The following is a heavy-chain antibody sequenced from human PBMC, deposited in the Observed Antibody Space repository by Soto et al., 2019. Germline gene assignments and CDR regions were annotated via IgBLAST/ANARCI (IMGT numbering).Heavy chain of an antibody. Sequence: EVKVLESGGGLVQPGGSLRLSCATSGFTFSLDPMNWVRQAPGKGLEWVSGISAGGDSTYYADSVKGRFTIFRDNSKNSVYLQMNSLRVEDTAVYYCARRVWGQGTLVTVSS. CDR1: GFTFSLDP. V-gene: IGHV3-23*01. J-gene: IGHJ4*02. CDR3: ARRV. CDR2: ISAGGDST.